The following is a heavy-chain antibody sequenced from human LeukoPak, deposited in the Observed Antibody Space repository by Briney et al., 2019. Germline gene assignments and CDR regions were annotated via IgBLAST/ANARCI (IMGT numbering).Heavy chain of an antibody. CDR3: ARISSGYYYVDY. CDR2: IYYSGST. V-gene: IGHV4-59*12. J-gene: IGHJ4*02. CDR1: GGSISSYY. Sequence: SETLSLTCTVSGGSISSYYWSWIRQPPGKGLEWIGYIYYSGSTNYNPSLKSRVTISVDTSKNQFSLKLSSVTAADTAVYYCARISSGYYYVDYWGQGTLVTVSS. D-gene: IGHD3-22*01.